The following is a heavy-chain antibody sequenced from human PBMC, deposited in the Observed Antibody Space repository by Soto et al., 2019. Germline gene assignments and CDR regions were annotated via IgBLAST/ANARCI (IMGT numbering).Heavy chain of an antibody. V-gene: IGHV4-4*07. Sequence: TXSLCCTVSGGSISSYYWSWIRQPAGKGLEWIGRIYTSGSTNYNPSLKSRVTMSVDTSKNQFSLKLSSVTAADTAVYYCARHWDYYDSSGYYYGFDYWGQGTLVTVYS. CDR3: ARHWDYYDSSGYYYGFDY. CDR2: IYTSGST. CDR1: GGSISSYY. J-gene: IGHJ4*02. D-gene: IGHD3-22*01.